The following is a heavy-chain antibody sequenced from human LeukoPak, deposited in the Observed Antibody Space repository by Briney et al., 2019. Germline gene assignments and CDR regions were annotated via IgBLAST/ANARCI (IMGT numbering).Heavy chain of an antibody. CDR2: VYYSGST. CDR1: GGSISSSSLY. CDR3: ARNASSLGAGAFDI. D-gene: IGHD2-2*01. Sequence: SETLSLTCTVSGGSISSSSLYWDWIRQPPGKGLEWIGTVYYSGSTYYNPSLKSRVTISVDPSKNQFSLRLSSVTAADTALYYCARNASSLGAGAFDIWGQGTMVTVSS. J-gene: IGHJ3*02. V-gene: IGHV4-39*01.